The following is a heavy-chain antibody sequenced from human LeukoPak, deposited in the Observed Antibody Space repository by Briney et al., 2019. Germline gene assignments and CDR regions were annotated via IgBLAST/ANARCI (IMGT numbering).Heavy chain of an antibody. CDR3: ASEGYDYGDY. CDR1: GFTLSSYE. D-gene: IGHD2-15*01. CDR2: ISSSGSTI. Sequence: GSLRLSCAASGFTLSSYEMNWVRQAPGKGLEWVSYISSSGSTIYYADSVKGRFTISRDNAKNSLYLQMNSLRAEDTAVYYCASEGYDYGDYWGQGTLVTVSP. J-gene: IGHJ4*02. V-gene: IGHV3-48*03.